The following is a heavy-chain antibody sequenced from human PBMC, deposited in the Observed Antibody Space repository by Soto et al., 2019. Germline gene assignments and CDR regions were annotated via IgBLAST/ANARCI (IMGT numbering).Heavy chain of an antibody. Sequence: KTXETLSLTGTVSGGSITNFHWSWIRQPPGKGLEWIGYIYYSGSTNYNPSLKSRVTMSIDTSKNQFSLKMISVTAADTAAYYCAAYDSEGYFDYWGQGALVTVSS. V-gene: IGHV4-59*01. CDR3: AAYDSEGYFDY. CDR1: GGSITNFH. CDR2: IYYSGST. D-gene: IGHD3-9*01. J-gene: IGHJ4*02.